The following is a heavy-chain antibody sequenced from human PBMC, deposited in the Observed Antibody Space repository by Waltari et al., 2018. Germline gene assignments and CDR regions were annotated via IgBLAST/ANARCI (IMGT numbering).Heavy chain of an antibody. D-gene: IGHD4-17*01. CDR1: GFSLSTSGVG. J-gene: IGHJ4*02. CDR2: IYWNDDK. V-gene: IGHV2-5*01. Sequence: QITLKESGPTLVKPTQTLTLTCTFSGFSLSTSGVGVGWIRQPPGKALEWLAIIYWNDDKRYSPSLKSRITITKDTSKNQVVLTMTNMDPVDTATYYCARSYGDLWYFDYWGQGTLVTVSS. CDR3: ARSYGDLWYFDY.